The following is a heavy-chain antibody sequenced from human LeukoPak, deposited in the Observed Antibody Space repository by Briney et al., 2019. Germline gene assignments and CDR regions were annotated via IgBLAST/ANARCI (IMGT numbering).Heavy chain of an antibody. J-gene: IGHJ5*02. CDR3: AKDSIAAAGKGWNWFDP. Sequence: GGSLRLSCAASGFTFSSYGMHWVRQAPGKGLEWVSGISWNSGSIGCADSVKGRFTISRDNAKNSLYLQMNSLRAEDTALYYCAKDSIAAAGKGWNWFDPWGQGTLVTVSS. D-gene: IGHD6-13*01. V-gene: IGHV3-9*01. CDR2: ISWNSGSI. CDR1: GFTFSSYG.